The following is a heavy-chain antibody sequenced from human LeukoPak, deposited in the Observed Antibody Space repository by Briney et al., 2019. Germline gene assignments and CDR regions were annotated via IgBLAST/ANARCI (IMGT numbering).Heavy chain of an antibody. CDR2: ISGSGGST. V-gene: IGHV3-23*01. Sequence: GGSLRLSCAASGFTFSSYGMSWVRQAPGKGLEWVSAISGSGGSTYYADSVKGRFTISRDNSKNTLYLQMNSLRAEDTALYYCARGYVGSSGWYVYFDYWGQGTLVTVSS. CDR3: ARGYVGSSGWYVYFDY. D-gene: IGHD6-19*01. J-gene: IGHJ4*02. CDR1: GFTFSSYG.